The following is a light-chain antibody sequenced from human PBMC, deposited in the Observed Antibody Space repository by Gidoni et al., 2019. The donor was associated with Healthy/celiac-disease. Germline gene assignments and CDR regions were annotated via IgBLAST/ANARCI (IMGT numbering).Light chain of an antibody. CDR2: AAS. CDR3: QQSYSTPPT. CDR1: QSISSY. V-gene: IGKV1-39*01. Sequence: DIQMTQSPSSLSASVGDRVTITCRASQSISSYLNWYQQKPGKAPKHLIYAASSLQSGVTSRFSGSGSGTDFTLTISSLQPEDFATYYCQQSYSTPPTFGQGTKVEIK. J-gene: IGKJ1*01.